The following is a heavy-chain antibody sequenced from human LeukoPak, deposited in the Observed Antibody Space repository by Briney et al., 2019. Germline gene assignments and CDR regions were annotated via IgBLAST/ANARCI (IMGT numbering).Heavy chain of an antibody. CDR2: MNPNSGNT. D-gene: IGHD4-17*01. J-gene: IGHJ6*03. Sequence: ASVKVSCKASGYTFTSYDINWVRQATGQGLEWMGWMNPNSGNTGYAQKFRGRVTMTRNTSISTAYMELSSLRSEDTAVYYCARGPYGDHGDYYYYYMDVWGKGTTVTISS. CDR1: GYTFTSYD. V-gene: IGHV1-8*01. CDR3: ARGPYGDHGDYYYYYMDV.